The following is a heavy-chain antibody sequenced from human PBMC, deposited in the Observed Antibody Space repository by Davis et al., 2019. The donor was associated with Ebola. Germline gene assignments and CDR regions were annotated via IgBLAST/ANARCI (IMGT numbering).Heavy chain of an antibody. V-gene: IGHV4-38-2*02. Sequence: SETLSLTCTVSNYSFSSGHHWGWVRQPPGKGLEWIGTIYDSGTTDYNPSLKSRATISVDTSKKQFSLELTSVTAADTGMYFCARDRHDSSAYGFWGQGTLVTVSS. D-gene: IGHD3-22*01. CDR1: NYSFSSGHH. J-gene: IGHJ4*02. CDR2: IYDSGTT. CDR3: ARDRHDSSAYGF.